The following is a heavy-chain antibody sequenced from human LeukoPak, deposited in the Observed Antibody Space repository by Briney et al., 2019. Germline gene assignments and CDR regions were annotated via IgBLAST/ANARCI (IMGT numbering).Heavy chain of an antibody. CDR3: ATSKTAAAVEGSGMDV. D-gene: IGHD2-2*01. V-gene: IGHV1-24*01. CDR2: FDPEDDET. CDR1: GNTLTELS. Sequence: ASVKVSCKVSGNTLTELSMYWVRQAPGKGLEWMGNFDPEDDETLYAQKFQGRITMTEDTSTDTAYMELSGLRSEDTAVYYCATSKTAAAVEGSGMDVWGQGTTVTVSS. J-gene: IGHJ6*02.